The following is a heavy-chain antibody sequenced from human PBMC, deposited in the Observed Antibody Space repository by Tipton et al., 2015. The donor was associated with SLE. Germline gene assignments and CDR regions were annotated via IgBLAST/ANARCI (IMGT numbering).Heavy chain of an antibody. CDR1: GGSISSGGYS. CDR3: ARGGDDSSGYAPFDY. Sequence: TLSLTCAVSGGSISSGGYSWSWIWQPPGKGLEWIGYIYHSGSTYYNPSLKSRVTISVDRSKNQFSLKLSSVTAADTAVYYCARGGDDSSGYAPFDYWGQGTLVTVSS. J-gene: IGHJ4*02. V-gene: IGHV4-30-2*01. CDR2: IYHSGST. D-gene: IGHD3-22*01.